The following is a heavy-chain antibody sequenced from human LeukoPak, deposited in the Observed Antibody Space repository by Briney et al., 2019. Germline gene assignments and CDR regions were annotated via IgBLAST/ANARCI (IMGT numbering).Heavy chain of an antibody. V-gene: IGHV3-11*01. J-gene: IGHJ5*02. CDR2: ISSSGSTI. CDR1: GFTFSDYY. D-gene: IGHD6-13*01. CDR3: ARFGISSWYLRGYNWFDP. Sequence: PGGSLRLSCAASGFTFSDYYMSWIRQAPGKGLEWVSYISSSGSTIYYADSVKGRFTISRDNAKNSLYLQMNSLRAEDTAAYYCARFGISSWYLRGYNWFDPWGQGTLVTVSS.